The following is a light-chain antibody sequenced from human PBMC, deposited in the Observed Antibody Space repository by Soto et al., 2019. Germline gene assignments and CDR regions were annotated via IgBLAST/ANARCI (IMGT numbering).Light chain of an antibody. V-gene: IGKV3-15*01. Sequence: EILITQSPATLSVSPGERATLSCRASHSVDSNLAWYQQKHGQTPRLLIYGPSTRDTGIPARFSGSGSETEFTLPINSLQSEDFAVYYCQQFNKSPFTFGQGTKVDI. CDR2: GPS. J-gene: IGKJ3*01. CDR1: HSVDSN. CDR3: QQFNKSPFT.